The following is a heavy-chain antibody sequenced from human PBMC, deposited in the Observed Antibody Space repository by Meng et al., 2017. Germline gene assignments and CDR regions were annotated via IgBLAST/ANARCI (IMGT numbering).Heavy chain of an antibody. CDR3: ARAHSSGWYSFFDY. CDR1: GNTFSTNV. J-gene: IGHJ4*02. CDR2: INTKSGKP. V-gene: IGHV7-4-1*02. Sequence: QVQLVQSGFELKVPRASVKVSCKASGNTFSTNVMNWVRQAPGQGLEWMGWINTKSGKPTYAQGFTGRLAFSLDTSASTAFLQINSLKAEDTAVYYCARAHSSGWYSFFDYWGQGTLVTVAS. D-gene: IGHD6-19*01.